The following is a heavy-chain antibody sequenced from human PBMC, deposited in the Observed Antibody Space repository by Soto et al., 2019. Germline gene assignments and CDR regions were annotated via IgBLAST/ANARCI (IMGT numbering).Heavy chain of an antibody. Sequence: PSETLSLTCTVPGGSVGSSAYYWGWIRQPPGKGLEYIGNIYYTGTTTYNAALKSRVTISVDRSKNQISLRLTSVTAADTAVYYCARREYATSPLDPWGQGTLVTVSS. CDR1: GGSVGSSAYY. J-gene: IGHJ5*02. CDR3: ARREYATSPLDP. CDR2: IYYTGTT. D-gene: IGHD2-2*01. V-gene: IGHV4-39*01.